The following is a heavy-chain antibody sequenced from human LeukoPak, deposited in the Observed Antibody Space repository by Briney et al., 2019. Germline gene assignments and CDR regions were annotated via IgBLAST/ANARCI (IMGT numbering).Heavy chain of an antibody. Sequence: PGGSLRVSCAASGFTFSSYSMNWVRQAPGKGLEWVSAISGSGSATYYADSVKGRFTISRDNSKNTLYLQMNSLRAEDTAVYYCAKDQYGEAFDIWGPGTMVTVSS. CDR3: AKDQYGEAFDI. J-gene: IGHJ3*02. CDR1: GFTFSSYS. CDR2: ISGSGSAT. D-gene: IGHD4-17*01. V-gene: IGHV3-23*01.